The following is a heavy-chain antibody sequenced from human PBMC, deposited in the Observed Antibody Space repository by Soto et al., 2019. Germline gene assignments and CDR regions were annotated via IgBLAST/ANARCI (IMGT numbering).Heavy chain of an antibody. Sequence: SETLSLTCTVSGGSISSYYWSWIRQPPGKGLEWIGYIYYSGSTNYNPSLKSRVTISVDTSKNQFSLKLSSVTAADTAVYYCARARWSGKDFDYWGQGTLVTVS. CDR2: IYYSGST. CDR3: ARARWSGKDFDY. D-gene: IGHD1-1*01. V-gene: IGHV4-59*01. J-gene: IGHJ4*02. CDR1: GGSISSYY.